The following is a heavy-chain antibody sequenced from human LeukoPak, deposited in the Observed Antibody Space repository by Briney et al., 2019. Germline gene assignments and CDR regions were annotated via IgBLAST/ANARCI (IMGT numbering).Heavy chain of an antibody. J-gene: IGHJ4*02. CDR1: GYTFTSYY. D-gene: IGHD5-12*01. CDR3: ARVLGGYDKPFDY. V-gene: IGHV1-46*01. CDR2: INPRGGST. Sequence: GASVKVSCKASGYTFTSYYMHWVGQAPGQGREGMGIINPRGGSTSYAQKFQGRVTMTRNMSTSTVYMELSSLRSEDTAVYYCARVLGGYDKPFDYCGQGTLVTVS.